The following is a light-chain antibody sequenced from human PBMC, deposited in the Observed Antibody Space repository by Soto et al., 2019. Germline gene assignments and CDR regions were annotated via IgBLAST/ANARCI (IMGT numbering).Light chain of an antibody. CDR3: QQSNRWPYP. J-gene: IGKJ2*01. CDR2: GAS. CDR1: QSVSSN. Sequence: EIVMTQSPATLSVSPGERATLSCRARQSVSSNLGWYQQKPGQSPRLLIYGASTRATGIPARFTGSGSGTEFTLTIGSLQSEDFAVYYCQQSNRWPYPFGQGTKLEIK. V-gene: IGKV3-15*01.